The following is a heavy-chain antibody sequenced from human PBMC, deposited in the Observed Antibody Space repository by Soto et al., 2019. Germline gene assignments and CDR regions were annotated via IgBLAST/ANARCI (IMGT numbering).Heavy chain of an antibody. V-gene: IGHV1-18*01. CDR2: VGAYNGNT. Sequence: GASVKVSCKASGYTFTSYGISWVRQAPGQGLEWMGWVGAYNGNTNYAQKLQGRVTMTTDTSTSTAYMELRSLRSDDTAVYYCARFVWSGYYFDYWGQGTLVTVSS. CDR3: ARFVWSGYYFDY. CDR1: GYTFTSYG. J-gene: IGHJ4*02. D-gene: IGHD3-3*01.